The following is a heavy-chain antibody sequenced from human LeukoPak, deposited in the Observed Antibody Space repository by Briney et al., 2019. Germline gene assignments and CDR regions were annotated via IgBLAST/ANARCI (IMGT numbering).Heavy chain of an antibody. Sequence: PGGSLRLSCAASGFTFNNYEINRVRQAPGKGLEWVSYISRSGTTIYYADSVKGRFTISRDNAKNSLYLQMNSLRAEDTAVYYCARGTATADYWGQGTLVTVSS. V-gene: IGHV3-48*03. CDR2: ISRSGTTI. D-gene: IGHD2-21*02. CDR3: ARGTATADY. CDR1: GFTFNNYE. J-gene: IGHJ4*02.